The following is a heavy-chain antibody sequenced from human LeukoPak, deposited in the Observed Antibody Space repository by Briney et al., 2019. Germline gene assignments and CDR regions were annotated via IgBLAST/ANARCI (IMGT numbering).Heavy chain of an antibody. CDR3: ARAVYDSRGMDY. V-gene: IGHV1-18*01. D-gene: IGHD3-22*01. Sequence: ASVKVSCKTSGYTFASYAISWVRQAPGQGLEWMGWITTYNNNTKYAQKFQGRITLTTDTSTSTVYMELRSLTSDDTAVYYCARAVYDSRGMDYWGQGTLVTVSS. CDR2: ITTYNNNT. J-gene: IGHJ4*02. CDR1: GYTFASYA.